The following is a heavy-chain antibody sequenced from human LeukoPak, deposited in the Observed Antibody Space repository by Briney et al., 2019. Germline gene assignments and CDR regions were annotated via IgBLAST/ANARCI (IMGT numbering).Heavy chain of an antibody. CDR3: AKEGGSGWYYYYYGMDV. D-gene: IGHD6-19*01. V-gene: IGHV3-30*18. Sequence: GGSLRLSCAASGFTFSSYGMHWVRQAPGKGLERVAVISYDGSNKYYADSVKGRFTISRDNSKNTLYLQMNGLRAEDTAVYYCAKEGGSGWYYYYYGMDVWGQGTTVTVSS. CDR1: GFTFSSYG. J-gene: IGHJ6*02. CDR2: ISYDGSNK.